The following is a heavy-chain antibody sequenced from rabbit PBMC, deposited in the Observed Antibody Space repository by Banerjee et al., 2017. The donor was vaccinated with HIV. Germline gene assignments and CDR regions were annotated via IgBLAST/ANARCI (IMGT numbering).Heavy chain of an antibody. CDR1: GFSFSSSYW. CDR2: IYAGSSGST. V-gene: IGHV1S40*01. Sequence: QSLEESGGDLVKPGASLTLTCTASGFSFSSSYWICWVRQAPGKGLEWIACIYAGSSGSTYYASWAKGRFTISKTSSTTVTLQMTSLTAADTATYFCARVNATSSGVYYYYGMDLWGPGTLVTVS. CDR3: ARVNATSSGVYYYYGMDL. D-gene: IGHD1-1*01. J-gene: IGHJ6*01.